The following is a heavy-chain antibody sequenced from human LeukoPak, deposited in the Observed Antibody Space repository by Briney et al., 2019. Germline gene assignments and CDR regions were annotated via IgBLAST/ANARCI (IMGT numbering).Heavy chain of an antibody. Sequence: GASVKVSCKASGYTFTSYGISWVRQAPGQGLEWMGWISAYNGNTDYAQKLQGRVTMTTDTSTSTAYMELRSLRSDDTAVYYCARGATYYYDSSGYYFDYWAREPWSPSPQ. CDR2: ISAYNGNT. CDR3: ARGATYYYDSSGYYFDY. V-gene: IGHV1-18*01. J-gene: IGHJ4*02. D-gene: IGHD3-22*01. CDR1: GYTFTSYG.